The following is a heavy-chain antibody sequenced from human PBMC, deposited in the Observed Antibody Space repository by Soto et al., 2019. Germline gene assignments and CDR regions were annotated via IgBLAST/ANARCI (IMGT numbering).Heavy chain of an antibody. V-gene: IGHV4-39*01. CDR2: IYYSGST. CDR3: ARPLAGRGYSGYDYWFDP. CDR1: GGSISSSSYY. Sequence: PSETLSLTCTVSGGSISSSSYYWGWIRQPPGKGLEWIGSIYYSGSTYYNPSLKSRVTISVDTSKNQFSLKLSSVTAADTAVYYCARPLAGRGYSGYDYWFDPWGQGTLVT. J-gene: IGHJ5*02. D-gene: IGHD5-12*01.